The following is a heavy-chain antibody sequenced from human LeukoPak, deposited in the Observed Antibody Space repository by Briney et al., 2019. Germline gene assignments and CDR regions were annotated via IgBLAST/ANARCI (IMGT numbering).Heavy chain of an antibody. CDR3: AKDWIQLWPDAFDI. Sequence: GGSLRLSCAASGFTFSSYGMHWVRQAPGKGLEWVAVISYDGSNKYYADSVKGRFTISRDNSKNTLYLQMNSLRAEDTAVYYCAKDWIQLWPDAFDIWGQGTMVTVSS. D-gene: IGHD5-18*01. CDR2: ISYDGSNK. J-gene: IGHJ3*02. CDR1: GFTFSSYG. V-gene: IGHV3-30*18.